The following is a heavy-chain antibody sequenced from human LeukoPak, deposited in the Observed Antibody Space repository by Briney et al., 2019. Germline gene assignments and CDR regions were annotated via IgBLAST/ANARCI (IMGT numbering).Heavy chain of an antibody. D-gene: IGHD3-22*01. Sequence: SETLSLTCAVYGGSFSGYYWSWIRQHPGKGLEWIGYIYYSRSTYYNPSLKSRVTISVDTSKNQFSLKLSSVTAADTAVYYCAGGYYDSSGYYGFDHWGQGTLVTVS. CDR2: IYYSRST. CDR3: AGGYYDSSGYYGFDH. CDR1: GGSFSGYY. V-gene: IGHV4-31*11. J-gene: IGHJ4*02.